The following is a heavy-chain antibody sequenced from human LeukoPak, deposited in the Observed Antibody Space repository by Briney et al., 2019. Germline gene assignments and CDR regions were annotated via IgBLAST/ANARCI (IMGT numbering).Heavy chain of an antibody. V-gene: IGHV4-59*01. Sequence: SETLSLTCTVSSDSISSSYWSWIRQPPGKGLEWIGYIYYSGSTNYNPSLKSRVAISVDTSKNQFSLKLNSVTAADTAVYYCARDWTAVAGTFDYWGQGTLVTVSS. CDR1: SDSISSSY. CDR3: ARDWTAVAGTFDY. CDR2: IYYSGST. D-gene: IGHD6-19*01. J-gene: IGHJ4*02.